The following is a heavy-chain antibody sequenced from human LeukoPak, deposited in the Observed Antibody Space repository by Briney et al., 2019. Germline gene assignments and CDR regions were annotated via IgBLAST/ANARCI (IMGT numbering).Heavy chain of an antibody. D-gene: IGHD4-17*01. V-gene: IGHV3-30*03. J-gene: IGHJ3*02. CDR1: GFTFSSYG. Sequence: PGGSLRLSCAASGFTFSSYGMHWVRQAPGKGLEWVAVISYDGSNKYYADSVKGRFTISRDNSKNTLYLQMNSLRAEDTAVYYCARDLYDYGCAFDIWGQGTMVTVSS. CDR3: ARDLYDYGCAFDI. CDR2: ISYDGSNK.